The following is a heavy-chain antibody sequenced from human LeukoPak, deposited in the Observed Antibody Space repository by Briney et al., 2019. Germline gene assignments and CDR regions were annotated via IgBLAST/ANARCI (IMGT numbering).Heavy chain of an antibody. CDR2: ISGSGGST. CDR1: GFPFSRYS. J-gene: IGHJ4*02. V-gene: IGHV3-23*01. CDR3: AKARDSSGLFDY. D-gene: IGHD3-22*01. Sequence: GGSLRLSCAASGFPFSRYSVSWVRQAPGKGLEWVSAISGSGGSTYYADSVKGRFTISRDNSKNTLYVQMNSLRAEDTAVYYCAKARDSSGLFDYWGQGTLGTVSS.